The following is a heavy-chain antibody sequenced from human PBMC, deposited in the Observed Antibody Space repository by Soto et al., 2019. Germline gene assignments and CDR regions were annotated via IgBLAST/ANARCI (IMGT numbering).Heavy chain of an antibody. J-gene: IGHJ4*02. V-gene: IGHV3-30*18. CDR2: ISYDGSYK. CDR1: GFTFSSYG. Sequence: HPGGSLRLSCAASGFTFSSYGMHWVRQAPGKGLEWVAVISYDGSYKYYADSVKGRFTISRDNSKNTLYLQMNSLRAEDTAVYYCAKWAGGFDYWGQGTLVTVSS. CDR3: AKWAGGFDY.